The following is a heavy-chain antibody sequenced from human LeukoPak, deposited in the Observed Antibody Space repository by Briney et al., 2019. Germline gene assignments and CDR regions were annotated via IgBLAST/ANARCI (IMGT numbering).Heavy chain of an antibody. D-gene: IGHD6-13*01. V-gene: IGHV4-59*01. CDR2: IYYSGST. Sequence: SSETLSLTCTVSGGSISSYYWSWIRQPPGKGLEWIGYIYYSGSTNYNPSLKSRVTISVDTSKNQFSLKLSSVTAADTAVYYCARVRYSSRFDYWGQGTLVTVSS. J-gene: IGHJ4*02. CDR1: GGSISSYY. CDR3: ARVRYSSRFDY.